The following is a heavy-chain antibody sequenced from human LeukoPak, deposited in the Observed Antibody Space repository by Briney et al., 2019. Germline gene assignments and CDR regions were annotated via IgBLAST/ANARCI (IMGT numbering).Heavy chain of an antibody. CDR3: AKDSGSDAFDI. D-gene: IGHD3-10*01. V-gene: IGHV3-43*02. CDR2: ISWDGGST. CDR1: GFTFSSYA. J-gene: IGHJ3*02. Sequence: PGGSLRLSCAASGFTFSSYAMSWVRQAPGKGLEWVSLISWDGGSTYYADSVKGRFTISRDNAKNSLYLQMNSLRAEDTALYYCAKDSGSDAFDIWGQGTMVTVSS.